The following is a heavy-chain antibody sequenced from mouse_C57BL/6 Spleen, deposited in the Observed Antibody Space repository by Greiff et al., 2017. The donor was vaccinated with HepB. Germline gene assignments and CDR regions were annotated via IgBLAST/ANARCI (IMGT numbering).Heavy chain of an antibody. J-gene: IGHJ2*01. CDR3: ARTGYGSKAYFDY. D-gene: IGHD1-1*01. CDR1: GCTFTSYW. Sequence: QVQLQQPGAELVMPGASVKLSCKASGCTFTSYWMHWVKQRPGQGLEWIGEIDPSDSYTNYNQKFKGKSTLTVDKSSSTAYMQLSSLTSEDSAVYYCARTGYGSKAYFDYWGQGTTLTVSS. CDR2: IDPSDSYT. V-gene: IGHV1-69*01.